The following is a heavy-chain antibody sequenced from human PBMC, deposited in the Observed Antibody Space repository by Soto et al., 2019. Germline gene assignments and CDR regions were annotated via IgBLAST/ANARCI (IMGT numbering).Heavy chain of an antibody. V-gene: IGHV1-69*02. CDR3: ARGAGTTFFPLPSQTPTNLFDP. CDR2: IIPILGIA. J-gene: IGHJ5*02. Sequence: GASVKVSCKASGGTFSSYTISWVRQAPGQGLEWMGRIIPILGIANYAQKFQGRVTITADKSTSTAYMELSSLRSEDTAVYYCARGAGTTFFPLPSQTPTNLFDPWRQGTLVTV. CDR1: GGTFSSYT. D-gene: IGHD1-7*01.